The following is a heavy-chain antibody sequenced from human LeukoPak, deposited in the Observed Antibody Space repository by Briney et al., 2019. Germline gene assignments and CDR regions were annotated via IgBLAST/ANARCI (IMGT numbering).Heavy chain of an antibody. CDR3: ATGNYYDSRGYYTFGH. J-gene: IGHJ1*01. V-gene: IGHV3-74*01. CDR2: INGDGSTT. D-gene: IGHD3-22*01. Sequence: GGSLRLSCAASGFTLSRYWMHWVRQAPGKGLVWVSRINGDGSTTSYADSVKGGFTISRDNAKNTLYLQMNSLRAEDTAVYYYATGNYYDSRGYYTFGHWGQGTLVTVSS. CDR1: GFTLSRYW.